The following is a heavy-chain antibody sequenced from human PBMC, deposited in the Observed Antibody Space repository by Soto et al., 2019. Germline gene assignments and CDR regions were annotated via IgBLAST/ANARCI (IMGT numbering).Heavy chain of an antibody. D-gene: IGHD3-3*01. J-gene: IGHJ4*02. CDR3: ATTKLRFLAY. Sequence: GGSLRLSCAASGFTFSSYAMIWVRQAPGKGLEWVSAISGSGGSTYYADSVKGRFTISRDNSKNTLYLQINSLRAEDTAVYYCATTKLRFLAYWGQGTLVTVSS. CDR2: ISGSGGST. V-gene: IGHV3-23*01. CDR1: GFTFSSYA.